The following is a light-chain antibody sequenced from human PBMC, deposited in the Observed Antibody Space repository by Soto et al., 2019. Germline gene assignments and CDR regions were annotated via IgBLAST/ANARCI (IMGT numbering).Light chain of an antibody. CDR2: KAS. J-gene: IGKJ1*01. V-gene: IGKV1-5*03. Sequence: DIQMTQSPSTLSGSVGDRVTITCRASQTISSWLAWYQQKPGKAPKLLIYKASTLKSGVPSRFSGSGSRTEFTLTISSLQPDHFSTYYCQHYTSYSQAFGQGS. CDR3: QHYTSYSQA. CDR1: QTISSW.